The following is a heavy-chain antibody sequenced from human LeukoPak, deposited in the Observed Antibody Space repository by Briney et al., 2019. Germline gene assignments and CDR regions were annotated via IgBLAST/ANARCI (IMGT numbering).Heavy chain of an antibody. J-gene: IGHJ4*02. V-gene: IGHV4-30-4*08. CDR2: IYYSGST. Sequence: SQTLSLTCTVSGGSISSGDYYWSWIRQPPGKGLEWIGYIYYSGSTYYNPSLKSRVTISVDTSKNQFSLKLSSVTAADTAVYYCAGYEYGSTNFDYWGQGTLVTVSS. D-gene: IGHD6-6*01. CDR1: GGSISSGDYY. CDR3: AGYEYGSTNFDY.